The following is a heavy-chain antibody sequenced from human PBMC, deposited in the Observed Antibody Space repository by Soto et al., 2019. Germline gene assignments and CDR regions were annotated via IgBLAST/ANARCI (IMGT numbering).Heavy chain of an antibody. J-gene: IGHJ4*02. CDR1: GGSISSYY. D-gene: IGHD2-15*01. V-gene: IGHV4-59*01. Sequence: PSETLSLTCTVSGGSISSYYWSWIRQPPGKGLEWIGYIYYSGSTNYNPSLKSRVTISVDTSKNQFSLKLSSVTAADTAVYYCARETSLLRGVDYWGQGTLVTVSS. CDR3: ARETSLLRGVDY. CDR2: IYYSGST.